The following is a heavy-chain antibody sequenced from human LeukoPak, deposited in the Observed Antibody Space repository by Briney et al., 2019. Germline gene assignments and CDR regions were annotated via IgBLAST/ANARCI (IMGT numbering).Heavy chain of an antibody. CDR3: ASYDSSGYYFDY. Sequence: PGGSLRLSCAASGFTFSSYGMHWVRQAPGKGLEWVAVIWYDGSNKYYADSVKGRFTISRDNSKNTLYLQMNSLRAEDTAVYYCASYDSSGYYFDYWGQGTLVTVSS. CDR2: IWYDGSNK. V-gene: IGHV3-33*01. D-gene: IGHD3-22*01. CDR1: GFTFSSYG. J-gene: IGHJ4*02.